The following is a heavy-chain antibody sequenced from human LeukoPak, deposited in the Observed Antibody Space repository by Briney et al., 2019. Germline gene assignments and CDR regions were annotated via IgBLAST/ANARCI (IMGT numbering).Heavy chain of an antibody. CDR2: IYYSGST. CDR1: GGSISSYY. Sequence: SETLSLTCIVSGGSISSYYWSWIRQPPGKGLEWIGYIYYSGSTNYNPSLKSRVTISVDTSKNQFSLKLNSVTAADTAVYYCARLRADDYVWGSYRYDAFDIWGQGTMVTVSS. D-gene: IGHD3-16*02. J-gene: IGHJ3*02. CDR3: ARLRADDYVWGSYRYDAFDI. V-gene: IGHV4-59*01.